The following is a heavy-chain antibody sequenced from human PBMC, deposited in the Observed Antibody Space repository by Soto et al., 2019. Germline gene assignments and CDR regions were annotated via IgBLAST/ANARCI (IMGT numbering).Heavy chain of an antibody. CDR2: ISAYNGNT. CDR3: ARNAGYNWNGRPPDY. Sequence: QVQLVQSGAEVKKPGASVKVSCKASGYTFTSYGISWVRQAPGQGLEWMGWISAYNGNTNYAQKLQGRVTMTTDTPPSKAYMEGGGLRTGDTAVYYLARNAGYNWNGRPPDYWGQGTLVTVSS. V-gene: IGHV1-18*01. D-gene: IGHD1-1*01. CDR1: GYTFTSYG. J-gene: IGHJ4*02.